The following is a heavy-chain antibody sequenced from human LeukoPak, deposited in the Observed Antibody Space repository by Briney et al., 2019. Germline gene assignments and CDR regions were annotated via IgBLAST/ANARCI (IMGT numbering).Heavy chain of an antibody. D-gene: IGHD6-13*01. CDR3: AKEWGSSYFDS. CDR1: GFTFRSYG. Sequence: GGSLRLSCAASGFTFRSYGMHWVRQAPGRGLEWVAFVRYDGSNEYYADSVKGRFAISRDNSKNTLYLQMNSLRPEDTAVYHCAKEWGSSYFDSWGQGTRVTVSS. V-gene: IGHV3-30*02. J-gene: IGHJ4*02. CDR2: VRYDGSNE.